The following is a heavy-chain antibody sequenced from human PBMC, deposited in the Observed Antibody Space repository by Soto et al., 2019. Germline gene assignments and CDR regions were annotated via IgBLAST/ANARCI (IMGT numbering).Heavy chain of an antibody. J-gene: IGHJ4*02. CDR3: ARSPGGWESDY. CDR2: INQDGSEK. D-gene: IGHD1-26*01. Sequence: GSLRLSCAASGFTFSRHWMSWVRQAPGKGLEWVANINQDGSEKYYVDSVKGRFTISRDNAKNSLYLQMKSLRAEDTAVYYCARSPGGWESDYWGRGTLVTVSS. V-gene: IGHV3-7*01. CDR1: GFTFSRHW.